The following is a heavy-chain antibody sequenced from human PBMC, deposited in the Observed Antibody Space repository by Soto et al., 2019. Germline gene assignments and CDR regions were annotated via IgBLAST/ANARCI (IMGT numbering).Heavy chain of an antibody. CDR3: ASGGAGSGPFTWELPDH. Sequence: QMQLVQSGAEVTKTGSSVTVSCQALGNTFSYRYLHWVRQAPGQALEWMGWIAPFSGDVHYEQKFQGRVTLTRDRSINTAYMRMSSLRSEDTAIYFCASGGAGSGPFTWELPDHWGQGTLVTVSS. V-gene: IGHV1-45*02. CDR2: IAPFSGDV. CDR1: GNTFSYRY. D-gene: IGHD1-26*01. J-gene: IGHJ4*02.